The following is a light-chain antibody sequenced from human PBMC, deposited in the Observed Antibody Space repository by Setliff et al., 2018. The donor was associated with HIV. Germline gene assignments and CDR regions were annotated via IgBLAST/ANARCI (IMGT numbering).Light chain of an antibody. V-gene: IGLV2-14*03. Sequence: QSALTQPASVSGSPGQSITISCIGTGRDIGGYNYVSWYQQHPGKAPKLIIYGVTKRSSGVPNRFSGSKAGTTASLTISGLQAEDEADYYCSSYTSTSAYVFGTGTKVTV. CDR1: GRDIGGYNY. CDR3: SSYTSTSAYV. J-gene: IGLJ1*01. CDR2: GVT.